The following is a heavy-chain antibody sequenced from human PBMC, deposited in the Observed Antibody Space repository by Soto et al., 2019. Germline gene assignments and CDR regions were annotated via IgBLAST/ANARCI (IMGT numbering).Heavy chain of an antibody. D-gene: IGHD3-22*01. CDR1: GFNFGNYA. CDR2: IRSETYGGTP. J-gene: IGHJ4*02. Sequence: PGGSLRLSCTGSGFNFGNYAMSWVRQAPGKRPEWVGFIRSETYGGTPDYAASLRGRFTISRDDSKSIAYLEINSLQTDDTAVYYCTRYYYASSGYYVYWGQGTLVTVSS. CDR3: TRYYYASSGYYVY. V-gene: IGHV3-49*04.